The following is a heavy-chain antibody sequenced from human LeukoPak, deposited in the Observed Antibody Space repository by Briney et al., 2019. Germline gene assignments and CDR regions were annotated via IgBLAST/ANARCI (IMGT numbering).Heavy chain of an antibody. CDR2: IYYSGST. Sequence: PSETLSLTCTVSGGSISSYYWSWIRQPPGEGLGWIGYIYYSGSTNYNPSLKSRVTISVDTSKNQFSLRLSSVTAADTAVYYCAREENAVFDYWGQGTLVTVSS. D-gene: IGHD2-2*01. J-gene: IGHJ4*02. CDR1: GGSISSYY. V-gene: IGHV4-59*01. CDR3: AREENAVFDY.